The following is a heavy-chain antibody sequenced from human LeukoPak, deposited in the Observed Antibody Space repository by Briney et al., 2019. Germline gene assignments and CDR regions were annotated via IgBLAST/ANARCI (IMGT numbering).Heavy chain of an antibody. V-gene: IGHV1-18*01. CDR1: GYTFTNYG. CDR2: ISGYNGNT. J-gene: IGHJ4*02. CDR3: ARVAVEMATLHFDY. D-gene: IGHD5-24*01. Sequence: ASVKVSCKASGYTFTNYGINWVRQAPGQGLEWMGWISGYNGNTNYAQKLQGRVTMTTDTSTSTAYMELRSLRSDDTAVYYCARVAVEMATLHFDYWGQGTLVTVSS.